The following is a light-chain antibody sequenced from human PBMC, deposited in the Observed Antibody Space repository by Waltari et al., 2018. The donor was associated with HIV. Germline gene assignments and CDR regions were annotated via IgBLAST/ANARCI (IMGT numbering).Light chain of an antibody. CDR2: AAS. V-gene: IGKV1-33*01. Sequence: DIQVTQSPSSLSASVGDRVTITCQASQDIGKYLNWYQQKPGKVPKLLIYAASSLQPGVPSRFSGSGSGTYFTFAISSLQPEDVGTYYCQQYDTRYTFGQGT. CDR3: QQYDTRYT. CDR1: QDIGKY. J-gene: IGKJ2*01.